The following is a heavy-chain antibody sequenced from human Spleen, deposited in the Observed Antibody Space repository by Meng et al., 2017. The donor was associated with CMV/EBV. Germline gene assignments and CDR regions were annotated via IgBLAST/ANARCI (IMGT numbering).Heavy chain of an antibody. Sequence: SETLSLTCTVSGDSISTSSHYWGWIRQPPGKGLEWIGYIYNSGNTNYNPSLKSRVTISIDTSKNQFSLKLSSVTAADTAVYYCARDYITSYYYYGMDVWGQGTTVTVSS. CDR2: IYNSGNT. CDR3: ARDYITSYYYYGMDV. D-gene: IGHD3-10*01. V-gene: IGHV4-61*01. CDR1: GDSISTSSHY. J-gene: IGHJ6*02.